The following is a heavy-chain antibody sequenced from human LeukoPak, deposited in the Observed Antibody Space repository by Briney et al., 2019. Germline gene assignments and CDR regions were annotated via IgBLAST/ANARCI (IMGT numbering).Heavy chain of an antibody. CDR1: GGSISSSNW. J-gene: IGHJ4*02. CDR2: IYHSGST. CDR3: ARHVAVVAADYFDY. Sequence: SETLSLTCAVSGGSISSSNWWSWVRQPPGKGLEWIGEIYHSGSTNYNPSLKSRVTISVDKSKNQFSLKLSSVTAADTAVYYCARHVAVVAADYFDYWGQGTLVTVSS. D-gene: IGHD2-15*01. V-gene: IGHV4-4*02.